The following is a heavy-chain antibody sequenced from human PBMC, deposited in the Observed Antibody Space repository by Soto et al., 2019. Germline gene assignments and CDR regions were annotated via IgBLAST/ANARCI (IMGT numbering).Heavy chain of an antibody. V-gene: IGHV4-34*01. CDR2: INHSGST. D-gene: IGHD6-19*01. J-gene: IGHJ4*02. CDR1: GGSFSGYY. CDR3: ARGLSRLWYSSGWCYFDY. Sequence: SETLSLTCAVYGGSFSGYYWSWIRQPPGKGLEWIGEINHSGSTNYNPSLKSRVTISVDTSKNQFSLKLSSVTAADTAVYYCARGLSRLWYSSGWCYFDYWGQGTLVTVS.